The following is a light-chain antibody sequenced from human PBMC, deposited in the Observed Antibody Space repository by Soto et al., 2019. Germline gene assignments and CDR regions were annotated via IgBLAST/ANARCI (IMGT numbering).Light chain of an antibody. CDR2: DAS. CDR3: QQYVNSPIT. J-gene: IGKJ5*01. V-gene: IGKV3-20*01. Sequence: EIVLTQSPGSLSLFPGERATLSCRASQTVGRNYLAWFQQKPGQAPRLLIYDASTRATGIPDKFGGSGSGTDFTLTISRLETEDFAVYYCQQYVNSPITFGQGTRLEI. CDR1: QTVGRNY.